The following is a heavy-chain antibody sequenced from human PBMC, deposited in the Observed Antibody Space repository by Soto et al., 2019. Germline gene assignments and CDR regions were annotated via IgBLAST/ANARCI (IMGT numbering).Heavy chain of an antibody. J-gene: IGHJ4*02. CDR3: ARGQRAGSFDD. CDR1: GGTFSSYA. V-gene: IGHV1-69*13. CDR2: IIPIFGTA. Sequence: GXSVKVSCKASGGTFSSYAIGWVRQAPGQGLEWMGGIIPIFGTANYAQKFQGRVTITADESTSTAYMELSSLRSEDTAVYYCARGQRAGSFDDWGQGTLVTVSS. D-gene: IGHD3-10*01.